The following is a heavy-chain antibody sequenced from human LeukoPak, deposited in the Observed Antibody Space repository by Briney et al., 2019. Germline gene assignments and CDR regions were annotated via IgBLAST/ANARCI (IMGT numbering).Heavy chain of an antibody. D-gene: IGHD6-13*01. CDR2: INTKSGDT. CDR3: ATRSWLDY. V-gene: IGHV1-2*02. CDR1: GYTFTDYY. Sequence: SSVNVSCKASGYTFTDYYIHWVRQAPGQGPEFMGWINTKSGDTNYAQKFQGRLTMTRDTSISTAYMEVSRLRSEDTAVYYCATRSWLDYWGQGTLVTVSS. J-gene: IGHJ4*02.